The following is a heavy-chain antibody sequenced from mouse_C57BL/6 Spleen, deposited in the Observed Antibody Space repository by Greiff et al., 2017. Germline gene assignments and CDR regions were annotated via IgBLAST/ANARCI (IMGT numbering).Heavy chain of an antibody. CDR1: GYAFSSSW. D-gene: IGHD2-2*01. Sequence: VQLQQSGPELVKPGASVKISCKASGYAFSSSWMNWVKQRPGKGLEWIGRIYPGDGDTNYNGKFKGKATLTADKSSSTAYMQLSSLTSEDSAVYFCAFYYGYEDYYAMDYWGQGTSVTVSS. V-gene: IGHV1-82*01. J-gene: IGHJ4*01. CDR2: IYPGDGDT. CDR3: AFYYGYEDYYAMDY.